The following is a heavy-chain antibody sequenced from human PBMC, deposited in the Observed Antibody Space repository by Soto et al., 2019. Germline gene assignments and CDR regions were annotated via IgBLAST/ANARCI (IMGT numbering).Heavy chain of an antibody. CDR3: ARGWSSWYLGGWFDP. D-gene: IGHD6-13*01. J-gene: IGHJ5*02. V-gene: IGHV4-34*01. CDR1: CGSFSGYF. CDR2: INHSGST. Sequence: PSETLSLTCAVYCGSFSGYFWSWIRPPPGKGLEWIGEINHSGSTNYNPSLKSRVTISVDTSKNQFSLKLSSVTAADTAVYYCARGWSSWYLGGWFDPWGQGTLVTVSS.